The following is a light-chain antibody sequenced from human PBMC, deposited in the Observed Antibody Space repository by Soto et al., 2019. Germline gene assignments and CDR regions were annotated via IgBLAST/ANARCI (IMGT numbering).Light chain of an antibody. Sequence: EIVLTQSPGTLSLSPGETATLSCRASQTIGRNYLAWYQQKPGQAPRLLIFGTSTRATGIPDRFSGSGSGTDFTLSISRLEPEDFAVYYCHQYASSPLLTFGGGTKVDIK. CDR1: QTIGRNY. CDR2: GTS. CDR3: HQYASSPLLT. V-gene: IGKV3-20*01. J-gene: IGKJ4*01.